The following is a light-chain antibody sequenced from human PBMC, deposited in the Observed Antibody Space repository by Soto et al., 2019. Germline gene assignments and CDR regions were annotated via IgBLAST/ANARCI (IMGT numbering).Light chain of an antibody. CDR3: CSFTSSSTYV. J-gene: IGLJ1*01. Sequence: QSALTQPASVSGSPGQSINVSCGGTTSDVGTSNYVSWYQHHPGKAPRLLIYQVTDRPSGVSDRFSGSKSGTTASLTISGLQAEDEATYYCCSFTSSSTYVFGSGTKLTVL. CDR1: TSDVGTSNY. CDR2: QVT. V-gene: IGLV2-14*01.